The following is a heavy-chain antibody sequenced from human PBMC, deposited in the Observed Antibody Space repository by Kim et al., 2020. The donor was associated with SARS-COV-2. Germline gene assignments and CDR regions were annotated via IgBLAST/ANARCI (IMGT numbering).Heavy chain of an antibody. D-gene: IGHD3-10*01. CDR2: IYYSGST. CDR3: ARDGGVRGVIQLS. Sequence: SETLSLTCTVSGGSISSSSYYWGWIRQPPGKGLEWIGSIYYSGSTYYNPSLKSRVTISVDTSKNQFSLKLSSVTAADTAVYYCARDGGVRGVIQLSWGQGTLVTVSS. J-gene: IGHJ4*02. CDR1: GGSISSSSYY. V-gene: IGHV4-39*07.